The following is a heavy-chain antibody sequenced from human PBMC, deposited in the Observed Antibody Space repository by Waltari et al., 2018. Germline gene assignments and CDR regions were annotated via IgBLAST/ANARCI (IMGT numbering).Heavy chain of an antibody. CDR2: IYYSGST. D-gene: IGHD3-16*01. Sequence: QVQLQESGPGLVKPSETLSLTCTVSGGSISSYYWSWIRQPPGKGLEWIGYIYYSGSTNYNPSLKSRVTISVDTSKNQFSLKLSSVTAADTAVYYCARLGRDYRSPINYWGQGTLVTVSS. J-gene: IGHJ4*02. CDR3: ARLGRDYRSPINY. V-gene: IGHV4-59*01. CDR1: GGSISSYY.